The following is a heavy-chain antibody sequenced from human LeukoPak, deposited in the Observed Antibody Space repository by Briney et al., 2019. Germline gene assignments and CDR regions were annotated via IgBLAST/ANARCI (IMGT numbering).Heavy chain of an antibody. CDR2: ISAYNGNT. V-gene: IGHV1-18*01. D-gene: IGHD2-2*01. CDR3: ARDRRPIVVVPAAKGFGGY. CDR1: GYTFTSYG. Sequence: AASVKVSCKASGYTFTSYGISWVRQAPGQGLEWMGWISAYNGNTNYAQKLQGRVTMTTDTSTSTAYMELRSLRSDDTAVYYRARDRRPIVVVPAAKGFGGYWGQGTLVTVSS. J-gene: IGHJ4*02.